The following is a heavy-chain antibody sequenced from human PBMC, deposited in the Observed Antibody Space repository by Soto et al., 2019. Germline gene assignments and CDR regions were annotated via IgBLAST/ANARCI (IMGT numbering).Heavy chain of an antibody. Sequence: PGESLKISCKGSGYSFTSYWISWVRQMPGKGLEWMGRIDPSDSYTNYSPSFQGHVTITADKSTSTAYMELSSLRSEDTAVYYCARDYITIFGVVITYHYYYYGMDVWGQGTTVTVSS. V-gene: IGHV5-10-1*01. J-gene: IGHJ6*02. CDR1: GYSFTSYW. D-gene: IGHD3-3*01. CDR2: IDPSDSYT. CDR3: ARDYITIFGVVITYHYYYYGMDV.